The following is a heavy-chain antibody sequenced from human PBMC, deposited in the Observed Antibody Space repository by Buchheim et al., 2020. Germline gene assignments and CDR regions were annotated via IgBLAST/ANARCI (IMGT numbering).Heavy chain of an antibody. CDR2: ISYDGSNK. Sequence: QVQLVESGGGVVQPGRSLRLSCAASGFTFSSYAMHWVRQAPGKGLEWVAVISYDGSNKYYADSVKGRFTISRDNSKNTLYLQMNSLRAEDTDVYYCARLFYGDFFDYWGQGTL. J-gene: IGHJ4*02. CDR3: ARLFYGDFFDY. V-gene: IGHV3-30-3*01. D-gene: IGHD4-17*01. CDR1: GFTFSSYA.